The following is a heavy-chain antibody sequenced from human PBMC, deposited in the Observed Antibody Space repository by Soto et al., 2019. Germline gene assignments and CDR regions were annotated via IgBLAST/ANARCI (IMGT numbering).Heavy chain of an antibody. CDR1: GGSISSYY. D-gene: IGHD6-6*01. Sequence: PSETLSLTCTVSGGSISSYYWSWIRQPPGKGLEWIGYIYYSGSTNYNPSLKSRVTISVDTSKNQFSLKLSSVTAADTAVYYCARSSSIAVYYYYMDVWGKGTTVTVSS. CDR3: ARSSSIAVYYYYMDV. V-gene: IGHV4-59*01. J-gene: IGHJ6*03. CDR2: IYYSGST.